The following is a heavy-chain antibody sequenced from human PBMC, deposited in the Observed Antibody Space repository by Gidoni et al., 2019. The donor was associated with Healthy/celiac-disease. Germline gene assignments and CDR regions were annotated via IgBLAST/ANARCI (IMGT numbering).Heavy chain of an antibody. Sequence: QVQLVQSGAEVKKPGSSVKVSCKASVVTFSSYAISWVRQAPGQGLEWMGGIIPIFGTANYAQKFQGRVTITADESTSTAYMELSSLRSEDTAVYYCARDLSGTAAGPAGGNYWGQGTLVTVSS. J-gene: IGHJ4*02. D-gene: IGHD6-13*01. V-gene: IGHV1-69*01. CDR3: ARDLSGTAAGPAGGNY. CDR2: IIPIFGTA. CDR1: VVTFSSYA.